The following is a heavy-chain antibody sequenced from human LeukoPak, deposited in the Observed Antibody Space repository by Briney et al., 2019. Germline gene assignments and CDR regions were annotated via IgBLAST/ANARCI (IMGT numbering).Heavy chain of an antibody. Sequence: SQTLSLTCAISGDSVSSNRAAWNWIRQSPSRGLEWLGRTYYRSKWYNDYAVSVKSRITINPDTSKNQFSLQLNSVTPEDTAVYYCARSGYYDILTDYYKRGYFDYWGQGTLVTVSS. CDR3: ARSGYYDILTDYYKRGYFDY. J-gene: IGHJ4*02. V-gene: IGHV6-1*01. CDR2: TYYRSKWYN. CDR1: GDSVSSNRAA. D-gene: IGHD3-9*01.